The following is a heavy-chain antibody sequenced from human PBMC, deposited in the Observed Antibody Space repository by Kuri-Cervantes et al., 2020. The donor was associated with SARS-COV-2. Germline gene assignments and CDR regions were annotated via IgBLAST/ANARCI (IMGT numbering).Heavy chain of an antibody. J-gene: IGHJ4*02. CDR3: ARVQLGYCSSTSCHYFDY. V-gene: IGHV4-59*12. CDR2: IYYSGST. Sequence: GSLRLSCTVSGGSISSYYWSWIRQPPGKGLEWIGYIYYSGSTNYNPSLKSRVTISQDTSKNQFSLKLSSVTAADTAVYYCARVQLGYCSSTSCHYFDYWGQGTLVTVSS. D-gene: IGHD2-2*01. CDR1: GGSISSYY.